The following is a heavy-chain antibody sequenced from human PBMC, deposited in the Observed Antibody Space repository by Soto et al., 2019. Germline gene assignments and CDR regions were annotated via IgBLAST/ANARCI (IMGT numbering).Heavy chain of an antibody. CDR2: ICYSGST. J-gene: IGHJ4*02. Sequence: SETLSLTCTVSGDSISSADYCWSWIRQPPGEGLEWIGYICYSGSTYYNPSLKSRTTMSVDTSKKQFSLTLTSVTAADTAVYYCAREDSGLFDYWGQGSLVTVSS. CDR1: GDSISSADYC. D-gene: IGHD6-19*01. CDR3: AREDSGLFDY. V-gene: IGHV4-30-4*01.